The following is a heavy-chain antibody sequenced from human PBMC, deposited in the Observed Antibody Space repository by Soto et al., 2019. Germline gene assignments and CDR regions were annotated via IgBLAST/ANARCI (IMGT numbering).Heavy chain of an antibody. J-gene: IGHJ4*02. D-gene: IGHD3-22*01. Sequence: SVKVSCKASGGTFSSYTISWVRQAPGQGLEWMGRIIPILGITNYAQKFQGRVTITADKSTNTAYMELSSLRSEDTAVYYCARDPLHYYDSSGYRNFDYWGQGTLVTVSS. CDR2: IIPILGIT. CDR3: ARDPLHYYDSSGYRNFDY. CDR1: GGTFSSYT. V-gene: IGHV1-69*04.